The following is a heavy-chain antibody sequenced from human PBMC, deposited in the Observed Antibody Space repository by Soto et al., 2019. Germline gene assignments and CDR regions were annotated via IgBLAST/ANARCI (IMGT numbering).Heavy chain of an antibody. CDR1: GASISYGGFS. D-gene: IGHD5-12*01. V-gene: IGHV4-30-2*06. CDR2: ISHLENT. J-gene: IGHJ4*02. Sequence: SETLSLTCTVSGASISYGGFSWSWIRQSPGKGLEWIGYISHLENTYLHPSFKSRLTMSIGRTRNQFSLKLSSVTAADMAVYYCARGGGYDSFDYWGQGVLVTVSS. CDR3: ARGGGYDSFDY.